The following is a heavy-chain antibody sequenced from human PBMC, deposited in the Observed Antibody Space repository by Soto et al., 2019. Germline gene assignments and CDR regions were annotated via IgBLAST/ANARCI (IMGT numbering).Heavy chain of an antibody. CDR2: IKQDGGQT. V-gene: IGHV3-7*03. CDR1: GFTFSDFW. J-gene: IGHJ5*02. D-gene: IGHD2-2*01. CDR3: ARDATYQLPS. Sequence: GGSLRLSCTASGFTFSDFWMTWVRQAPGKGLEWVANIKQDGGQTFYVDSVKGRFTISRDNAKNSLYLQMSSLRVEDTAVYYCARDATYQLPSWGQGTLVTISS.